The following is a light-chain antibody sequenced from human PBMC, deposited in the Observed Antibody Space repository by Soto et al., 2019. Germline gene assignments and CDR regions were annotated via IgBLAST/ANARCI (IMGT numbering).Light chain of an antibody. CDR3: QQRSNWYT. CDR1: QSVGSY. Sequence: EFVLTQSPDTLSLSPGEGATLSCRASQSVGSYLAWYQQKPGQAPRLLIYASSNRATGIPARFSGSGSGIDFTLTISSLEPEDFAVYYCQQRSNWYTFGQGTKLEIK. J-gene: IGKJ2*01. CDR2: ASS. V-gene: IGKV3-11*01.